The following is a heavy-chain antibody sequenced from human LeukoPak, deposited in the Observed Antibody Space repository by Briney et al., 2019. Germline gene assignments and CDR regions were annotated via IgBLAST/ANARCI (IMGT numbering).Heavy chain of an antibody. J-gene: IGHJ4*02. D-gene: IGHD3-16*01. CDR1: GYTFTGYY. Sequence: ASVKVSCKASGYTFTGYYVHWVRQAPGQGPQWMGWINTHTGDPTYAQDFTGRFVSSLDTSVSTAYLQISSLKAEDTAVYYCAKEQYPGYDFVGDFDFWGQGTLVTVSS. CDR3: AKEQYPGYDFVGDFDF. CDR2: INTHTGDP. V-gene: IGHV7-4-1*02.